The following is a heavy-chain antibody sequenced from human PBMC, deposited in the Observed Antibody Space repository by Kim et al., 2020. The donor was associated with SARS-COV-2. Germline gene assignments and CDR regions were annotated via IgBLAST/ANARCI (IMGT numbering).Heavy chain of an antibody. J-gene: IGHJ4*02. V-gene: IGHV3-33*01. D-gene: IGHD2-15*01. CDR3: ARDPTPIDAVGGYFDY. Sequence: GGSLRLSCAASGFTFSSYGMHWVRQAPGKGLEWVAVIWYDGSNKYYADSVKGRFTISRDNSKNTLYLQMNSLRAEDTAVYYCARDPTPIDAVGGYFDYWGQGTLVTVSS. CDR2: IWYDGSNK. CDR1: GFTFSSYG.